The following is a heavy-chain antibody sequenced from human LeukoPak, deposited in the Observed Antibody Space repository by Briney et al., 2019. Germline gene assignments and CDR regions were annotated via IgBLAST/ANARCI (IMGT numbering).Heavy chain of an antibody. D-gene: IGHD6-19*01. Sequence: GGSLRLSCAGSGFIFNNYAMHWVRQPSGKGLEWVSGISWNSGSIDYADSVKGRFTISRDNAKNSLYLRMNSLRVEDTAFYYCAKDNRRHYTSGPNPDSLHWGQGALVTVSS. CDR3: AKDNRRHYTSGPNPDSLH. CDR2: ISWNSGSI. CDR1: GFIFNNYA. V-gene: IGHV3-9*01. J-gene: IGHJ4*02.